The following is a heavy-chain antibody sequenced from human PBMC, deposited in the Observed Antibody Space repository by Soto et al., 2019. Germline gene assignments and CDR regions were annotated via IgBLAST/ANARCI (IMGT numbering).Heavy chain of an antibody. V-gene: IGHV4-59*01. CDR1: GGSISSYY. CDR2: IYYSGST. D-gene: IGHD6-13*01. Sequence: SETLSLTCTVSGGSISSYYWGWIRQPPGKGLEWIGYIYYSGSTNYNPSLKSRVTISVDTSKNQFSLKLSSVTAADTAVYYCAREGRDLAAAGEFDYWGQGTLVTVSS. CDR3: AREGRDLAAAGEFDY. J-gene: IGHJ4*02.